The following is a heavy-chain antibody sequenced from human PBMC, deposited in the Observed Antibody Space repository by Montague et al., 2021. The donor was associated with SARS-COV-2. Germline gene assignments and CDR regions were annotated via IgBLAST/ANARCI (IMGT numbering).Heavy chain of an antibody. CDR2: IWYDGSKK. D-gene: IGHD4-17*01. CDR3: ASDYGDYQNYYYYYGMDV. J-gene: IGHJ6*02. CDR1: GFTFSSYG. V-gene: IGHV3-33*01. Sequence: SLRLSCAASGFTFSSYGMHWVRQAPGKGLEWVAVIWYDGSKKYYADSVKGRFTISRDNSKNTLYLQMNSLRAEDTAVYYCASDYGDYQNYYYYYGMDVWGQGTTVTVSS.